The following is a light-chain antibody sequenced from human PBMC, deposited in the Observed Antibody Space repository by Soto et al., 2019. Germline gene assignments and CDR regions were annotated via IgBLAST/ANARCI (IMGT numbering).Light chain of an antibody. J-gene: IGKJ1*01. Sequence: DIQMTQSPSSLSASVGDRVTITCRASQGIGNYLAWYQQKPGKVPKLLIYAASTLQSGVPSRFSGSGSGTDFTLTISSLQPEDVATYYCQNYDSALWTFGQGTKVEIK. V-gene: IGKV1-27*01. CDR2: AAS. CDR1: QGIGNY. CDR3: QNYDSALWT.